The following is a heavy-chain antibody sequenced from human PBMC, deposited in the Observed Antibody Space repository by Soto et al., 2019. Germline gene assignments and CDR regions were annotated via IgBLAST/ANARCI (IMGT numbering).Heavy chain of an antibody. J-gene: IGHJ4*02. D-gene: IGHD4-4*01. V-gene: IGHV4-39*01. CDR1: GGSISSSSYY. Sequence: PSETLSLTCTVSGGSISSSSYYWGWIRQPPGKGLEWIGSIYYSGSTYYNPSLKSRVTISVDTSKNQFSLKLSSVTAADTAVYYCARRVTVTRAFDYWGQGTLVTVSS. CDR3: ARRVTVTRAFDY. CDR2: IYYSGST.